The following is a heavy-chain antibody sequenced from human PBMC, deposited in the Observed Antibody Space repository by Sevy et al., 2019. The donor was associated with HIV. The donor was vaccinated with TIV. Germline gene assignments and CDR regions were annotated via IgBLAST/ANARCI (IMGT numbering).Heavy chain of an antibody. CDR2: ISSSGSTI. J-gene: IGHJ6*02. CDR3: ARLAPPAPNHGMDV. V-gene: IGHV3-11*01. CDR1: GFTFSDYY. Sequence: GGSLRLSCAASGFTFSDYYMSWIRHAPGKGLEWVSYISSSGSTIYYADSVKGRFTISRDNAKNSLYLQMNSLRAEDTAVYYCARLAPPAPNHGMDVWGQGTTVTVSS.